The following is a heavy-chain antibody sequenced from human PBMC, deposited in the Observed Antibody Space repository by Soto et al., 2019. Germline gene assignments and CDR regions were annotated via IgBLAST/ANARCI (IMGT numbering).Heavy chain of an antibody. CDR3: AKGGRQWLVTSDFNY. J-gene: IGHJ4*02. CDR1: GFTFSDYA. Sequence: VQLVESGGGVVQPGRSLRLSCAAAGFTFSDYAMHWVRQAPGKGLGWVAVVSRDGRNTHYADSVKGRFTISRDSSKNTVSLEMTSLRAEDRAVYYCAKGGRQWLVTSDFNYWGQGALFTVSS. D-gene: IGHD6-19*01. CDR2: VSRDGRNT. V-gene: IGHV3-30*18.